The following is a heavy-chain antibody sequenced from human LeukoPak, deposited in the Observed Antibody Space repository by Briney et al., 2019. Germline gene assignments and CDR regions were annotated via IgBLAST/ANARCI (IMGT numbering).Heavy chain of an antibody. V-gene: IGHV3-48*01. CDR1: GFTFSSYN. CDR3: ARDTPTGSGYYFPSVVDY. J-gene: IGHJ4*02. D-gene: IGHD3-22*01. Sequence: GGSLRLSCAASGFTFSSYNVNWVRQAPGKGLEWISYISRSSDIIYYGDSVKGRFTISRDNAKNSLYLQMNSLRAEDTAVYYCARDTPTGSGYYFPSVVDYWGQGTLVTVSS. CDR2: ISRSSDII.